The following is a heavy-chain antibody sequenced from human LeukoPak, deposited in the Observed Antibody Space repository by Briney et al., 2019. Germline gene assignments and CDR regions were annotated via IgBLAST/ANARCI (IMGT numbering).Heavy chain of an antibody. J-gene: IGHJ4*02. V-gene: IGHV3-9*01. CDR2: ISWNSNSI. CDR1: GFSFDDHA. CDR3: AKDKYSSSLSEFDY. D-gene: IGHD6-13*01. Sequence: PGGSLRLSCAASGFSFDDHAMYWVRQPPGKGLEWVSGISWNSNSIGYADSVKGRFTISRDNAKNSLYLQMNSLTSGDTALYYCAKDKYSSSLSEFDYWGQGTLVTVSS.